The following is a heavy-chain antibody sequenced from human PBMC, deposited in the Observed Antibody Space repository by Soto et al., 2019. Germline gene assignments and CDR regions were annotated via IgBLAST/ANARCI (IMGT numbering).Heavy chain of an antibody. Sequence: SETLSLTCTVSGGSISSYYWSWIRQPPGKGLEWIGYIYYSGSTNYNPSLKGRVAISVDTSKNQFSLKLSSVTAADTAVYYCARGYCSGGSCGLFDYWGQGTLVTVSS. V-gene: IGHV4-59*01. J-gene: IGHJ4*02. CDR1: GGSISSYY. D-gene: IGHD2-15*01. CDR3: ARGYCSGGSCGLFDY. CDR2: IYYSGST.